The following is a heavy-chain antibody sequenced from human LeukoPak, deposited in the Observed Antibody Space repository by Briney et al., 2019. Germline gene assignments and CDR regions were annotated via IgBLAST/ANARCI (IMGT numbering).Heavy chain of an antibody. J-gene: IGHJ4*02. CDR3: ARQQGVQYLNFDY. CDR1: GYTFTNYY. V-gene: IGHV1-46*01. Sequence: ASVKLSCKASGYTFTNYYIHWLQQAPGQGPEWMGMINLIAGLTHYAPKFQGRVTMTRDTSTSTVYMELSSLGSEDTAVYYCARQQGVQYLNFDYWGQGALVTVSS. CDR2: INLIAGLT. D-gene: IGHD3-10*01.